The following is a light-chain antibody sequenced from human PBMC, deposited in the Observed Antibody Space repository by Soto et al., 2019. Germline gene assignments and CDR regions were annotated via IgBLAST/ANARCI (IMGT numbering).Light chain of an antibody. J-gene: IGKJ1*01. Sequence: EVVMTQSPATLSVSPGERATLSCRASRGIGSTLAWYQQKPGQTPRLLIYDTSTRATGVPARFIGSASGTEFTLTITSLQSEDFAIYYCQQYASSPRTFGQGTTVEIK. CDR3: QQYASSPRT. CDR1: RGIGST. V-gene: IGKV3-15*01. CDR2: DTS.